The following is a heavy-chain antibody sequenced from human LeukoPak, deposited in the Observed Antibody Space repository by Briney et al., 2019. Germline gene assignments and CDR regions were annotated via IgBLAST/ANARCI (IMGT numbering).Heavy chain of an antibody. J-gene: IGHJ6*03. V-gene: IGHV7-4-1*02. CDR3: ARERNDCYGSSGCVGVSYMDV. Sequence: GASVEVSCKASGYTFTSYAMNWVRQAPGQGLEWMGWINTNTGNPTYAQGFTGRFVFSLDTSVSTAYLQISSLKADDTAVYYCARERNDCYGSSGCVGVSYMDVWGKGTTVTVSS. CDR2: INTNTGNP. CDR1: GYTFTSYA. D-gene: IGHD3-22*01.